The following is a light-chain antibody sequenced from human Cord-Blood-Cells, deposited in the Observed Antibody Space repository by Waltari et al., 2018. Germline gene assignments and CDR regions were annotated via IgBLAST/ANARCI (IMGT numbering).Light chain of an antibody. CDR1: QGVSSY. J-gene: IGKJ1*01. CDR2: DAS. Sequence: EIVLTQSPATLSLSPGDRATLSCRASQGVSSYLAWYQQKPGQAPRLLLDDASNRATGIPARFSGSGSGTDFTLTISSLEPEDFAVYYCQQRSNWPPWTFGQGTKVEIK. CDR3: QQRSNWPPWT. V-gene: IGKV3-11*01.